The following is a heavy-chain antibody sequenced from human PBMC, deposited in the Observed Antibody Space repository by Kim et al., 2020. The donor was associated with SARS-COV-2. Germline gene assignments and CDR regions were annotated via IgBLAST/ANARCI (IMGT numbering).Heavy chain of an antibody. J-gene: IGHJ4*02. D-gene: IGHD4-17*01. CDR1: GFTFSSYA. Sequence: GGSLRLSCAASGFTFSSYAMSWVRQAPGKGLEWVSAISGSGGSTYYADSVKGRFTISRDNSKNTLYLQMNSLRAEDTAVYYCAKEPYMTTVTTRRFDYWGQGNLVTVSS. CDR3: AKEPYMTTVTTRRFDY. V-gene: IGHV3-23*01. CDR2: ISGSGGST.